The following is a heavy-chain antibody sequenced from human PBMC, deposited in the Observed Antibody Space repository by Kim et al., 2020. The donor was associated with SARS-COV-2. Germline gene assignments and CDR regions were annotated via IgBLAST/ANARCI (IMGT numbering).Heavy chain of an antibody. CDR1: GYTLTELS. Sequence: ASVKVSCKVSGYTLTELSMHWVRQAPGKGLEWMGGFDPEDGETIYAQKFQGRVTMTEDTSTDTAYMELSSLRSEDTAVYYCATGGSSFFLGGSSGTLDYWGQGTLVTVSS. J-gene: IGHJ4*02. V-gene: IGHV1-24*01. D-gene: IGHD3-22*01. CDR3: ATGGSSFFLGGSSGTLDY. CDR2: FDPEDGET.